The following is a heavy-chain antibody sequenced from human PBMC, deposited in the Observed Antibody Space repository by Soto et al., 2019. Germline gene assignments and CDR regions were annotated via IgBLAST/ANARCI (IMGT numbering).Heavy chain of an antibody. CDR1: GGSISSSSYY. CDR2: IYYSGST. V-gene: IGHV4-39*01. Sequence: SETLSLTCTVSGGSISSSSYYWGWIRQPPGKGLEWIGGIYYSGSTYYNPSLKSRVTITVDTSKNQFSLKLSSVTAADTAVYYCARREYSSSPIDYWGQGTLVTVSS. J-gene: IGHJ4*02. D-gene: IGHD6-6*01. CDR3: ARREYSSSPIDY.